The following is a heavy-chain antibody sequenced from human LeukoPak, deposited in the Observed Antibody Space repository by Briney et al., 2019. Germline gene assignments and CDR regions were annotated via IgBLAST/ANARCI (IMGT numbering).Heavy chain of an antibody. CDR2: INANSGDT. CDR1: GYTFTGYY. Sequence: ASVKVSCKASGYTFTGYYIHWVRQAPGQGLEWMGWINANSGDTNYAQNLQDWVTMTRDTSISTAYMELSRLRSDDTAVYYCARGYGEPNWFGPWGQGTLVTVSS. J-gene: IGHJ5*02. V-gene: IGHV1-2*04. D-gene: IGHD4-17*01. CDR3: ARGYGEPNWFGP.